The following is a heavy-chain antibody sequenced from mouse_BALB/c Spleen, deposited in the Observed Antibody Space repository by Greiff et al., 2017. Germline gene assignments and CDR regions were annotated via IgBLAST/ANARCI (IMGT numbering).Heavy chain of an antibody. CDR3: ALCYYGISDYYAMDY. V-gene: IGHV1-11*01. CDR2: IYPESGET. Sequence: QVQLKESGAELASPGASVTLSCKASGYTFTDHNMNWVKQRPGQGLEWIGRIYPESGETNYNQKIKGKATFSVDRSYSTMFMVLNSLTSEDPAVYYCALCYYGISDYYAMDYWGQGTSVTVSS. J-gene: IGHJ4*01. CDR1: GYTFTDHN. D-gene: IGHD1-1*01.